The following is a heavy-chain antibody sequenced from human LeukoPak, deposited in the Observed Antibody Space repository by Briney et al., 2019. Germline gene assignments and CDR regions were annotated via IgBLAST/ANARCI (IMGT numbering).Heavy chain of an antibody. CDR3: ARGRLGDNFDY. CDR2: IYYSGST. J-gene: IGHJ4*02. V-gene: IGHV4-31*11. Sequence: EASETLSLTCAVYGGSFSGYCWSWIRQHPGKGLEWIGYIYYSGSTYYNPSLKSRVTISVDMSKNQFSLKLSSVTAADTAVYYCARGRLGDNFDYWGQGTLVTVSS. CDR1: GGSFSGYC. D-gene: IGHD1-26*01.